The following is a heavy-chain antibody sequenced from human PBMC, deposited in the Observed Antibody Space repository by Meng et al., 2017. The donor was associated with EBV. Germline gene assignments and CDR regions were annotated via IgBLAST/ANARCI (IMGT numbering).Heavy chain of an antibody. J-gene: IGHJ4*02. CDR1: GGSISIGDYY. CDR2: IYYSGST. D-gene: IGHD2-2*01. Sequence: VLTQESGPGRQKPSQPLSLPCTVSGGSISIGDYYWSCSRQPPGKGLEWIGYIYYSGSTYYNPSLKRRVTISVDTSKNQFSLKLSSVTAADTAVYYCARVGRTSCYDYWGQGTLVTVSS. CDR3: ARVGRTSCYDY. V-gene: IGHV4-30-4*08.